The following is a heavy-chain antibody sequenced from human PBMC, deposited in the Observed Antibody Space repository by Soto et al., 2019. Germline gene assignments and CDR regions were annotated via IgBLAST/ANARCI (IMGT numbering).Heavy chain of an antibody. CDR1: GGSISSGDHY. Sequence: QVQLQESGPGLVKPSQTLSLTCTVSGGSISSGDHYWSWIRQPPGKGLEWIAYINDSGDTYYNPSLKSRAIISVDMSKNQFSLKLTSVTAADTAVFYCARADDYSIRFAYWGQGTLVTVSS. J-gene: IGHJ4*02. D-gene: IGHD4-4*01. V-gene: IGHV4-30-4*08. CDR2: INDSGDT. CDR3: ARADDYSIRFAY.